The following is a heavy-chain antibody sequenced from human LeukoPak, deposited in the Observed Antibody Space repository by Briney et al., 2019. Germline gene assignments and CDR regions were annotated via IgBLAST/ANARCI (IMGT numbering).Heavy chain of an antibody. CDR2: ISTDGNYK. V-gene: IGHV3-30*02. CDR3: AKQGACSNGVCYAHYFAY. J-gene: IGHJ4*02. CDR1: GFTFSSYG. D-gene: IGHD2-8*01. Sequence: GGSLRLSCAASGFTFSSYGMHWVRQAPGKGLEWVAIISTDGNYKYYADSVKGRFTISRDNSKNTLYLEMNSLRAEDTAVYYCAKQGACSNGVCYAHYFAYWGQGTLVTVSS.